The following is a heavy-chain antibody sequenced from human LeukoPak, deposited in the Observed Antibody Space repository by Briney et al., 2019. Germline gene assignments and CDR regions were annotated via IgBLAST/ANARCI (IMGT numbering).Heavy chain of an antibody. CDR2: ITSSSSYI. CDR1: GFTFSSYG. D-gene: IGHD1-26*01. V-gene: IGHV3-21*01. CDR3: ARDPYSGSYGDYYYYYMDL. Sequence: PGGSLRLSCAASGFTFSSYGMHWVRQAPGKGLEWVSSITSSSSYIYYADSVKGRFTISRDNAKNSLYLQMNSLRAEDTAVYYCARDPYSGSYGDYYYYYMDLWGQGTTVTISS. J-gene: IGHJ6*03.